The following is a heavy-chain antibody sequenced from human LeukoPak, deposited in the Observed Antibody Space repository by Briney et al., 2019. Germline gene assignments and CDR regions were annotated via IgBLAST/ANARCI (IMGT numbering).Heavy chain of an antibody. CDR3: ARHRDGYSNQAFDY. D-gene: IGHD5-24*01. J-gene: IGHJ4*02. Sequence: SETLSLTCTVSGGSISSYSCSWIRQPPGKGLEWIGYIYYSGGTSYNPSLKSRVTISVDTSRNQFSLKLSSVTAADTAVYYCARHRDGYSNQAFDYWGQGTLVTVSS. CDR2: IYYSGGT. V-gene: IGHV4-59*01. CDR1: GGSISSYS.